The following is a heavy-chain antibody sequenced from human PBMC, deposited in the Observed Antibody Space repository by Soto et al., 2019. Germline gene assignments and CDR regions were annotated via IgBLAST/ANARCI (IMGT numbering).Heavy chain of an antibody. CDR2: IHTANGTT. Sequence: QVQFLQSGTEVKKPGASVKVSCKTSGYIFTNYPIHCVRQAPGRGLEWVGWIHTANGTTRYSPKLQGRISLRTDTSASTAYMELTRLRFEDTALYYCASNAFDYWGQGTLVAGSP. CDR1: GYIFTNYP. J-gene: IGHJ4*02. CDR3: ASNAFDY. V-gene: IGHV1-3*04.